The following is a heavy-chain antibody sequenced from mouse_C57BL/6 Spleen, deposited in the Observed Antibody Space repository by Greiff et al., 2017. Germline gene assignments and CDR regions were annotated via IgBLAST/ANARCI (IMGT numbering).Heavy chain of an antibody. Sequence: QVQLQQSGAELVKPGASVKLSCKASGYTFTSYWMHWVPQRPGQGLEWIGMIHPNSGSSNYNEKIKSKATLTVDKSSSTAYMQLSSLTSEDSAFYCCARRARDYWGQGTSVTVSS. CDR1: GYTFTSYW. CDR3: ARRARDY. CDR2: IHPNSGSS. V-gene: IGHV1-64*01. J-gene: IGHJ4*01.